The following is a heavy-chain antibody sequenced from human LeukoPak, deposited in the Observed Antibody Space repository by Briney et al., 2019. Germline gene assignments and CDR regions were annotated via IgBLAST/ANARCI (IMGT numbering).Heavy chain of an antibody. CDR3: ALYCSGASCYSGVDY. V-gene: IGHV3-23*01. Sequence: GGSLRLSCAASGFTFGSYMMTWVRQAPGRWLEWVSTISSNGGSTYYADSVKGRFTISRDNSKNTLYLQMSSLRAEDTAVYYCALYCSGASCYSGVDYRGQGTLVPVSS. D-gene: IGHD2-15*01. J-gene: IGHJ4*02. CDR1: GFTFGSYM. CDR2: ISSNGGST.